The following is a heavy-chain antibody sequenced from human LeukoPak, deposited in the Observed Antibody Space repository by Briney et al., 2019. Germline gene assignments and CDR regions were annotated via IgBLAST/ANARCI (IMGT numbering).Heavy chain of an antibody. V-gene: IGHV4-39*01. Sequence: SETLSLXCTVSGGSISSSSYYWGWIRQPPGKGLEWIGSIYYSGSTYYNPSLKSRVTISVDTSKNQFSPKLSSVTAADTAVYYCARHVATVTTRDLYYFDYWGQGTLVTVSS. CDR1: GGSISSSSYY. CDR2: IYYSGST. J-gene: IGHJ4*02. CDR3: ARHVATVTTRDLYYFDY. D-gene: IGHD4-17*01.